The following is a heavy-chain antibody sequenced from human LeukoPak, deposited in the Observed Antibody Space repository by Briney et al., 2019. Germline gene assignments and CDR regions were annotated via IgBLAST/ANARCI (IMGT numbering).Heavy chain of an antibody. CDR3: ALIVGAMGDAFDI. V-gene: IGHV1-69*04. CDR2: IIPILGIA. D-gene: IGHD1-26*01. Sequence: ASVKVSCKASGGTFSSYAISWVRQAPGQGLEWMGRIIPILGIANYAQKFQGRVTMTEDTSTDTAYMELSSLRSEDTAVYYCALIVGAMGDAFDIWGQGTMVTVSS. CDR1: GGTFSSYA. J-gene: IGHJ3*02.